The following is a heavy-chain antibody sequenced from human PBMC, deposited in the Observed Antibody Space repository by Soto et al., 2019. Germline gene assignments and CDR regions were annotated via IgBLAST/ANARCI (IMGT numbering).Heavy chain of an antibody. D-gene: IGHD3-16*01. CDR1: GVTFSYYD. Sequence: EVRLVESGGSLVQPGESLRLSCEASGVTFSYYDMHWVRQGTGKGLEWVSSIGTAGDTYYADSVTGRFTISRENAKNSLSLQMNNLRAGDTAVYYCARLPGRYYGISSSDYGMDVWGQGTTVTVSS. V-gene: IGHV3-13*01. CDR3: ARLPGRYYGISSSDYGMDV. J-gene: IGHJ6*02. CDR2: IGTAGDT.